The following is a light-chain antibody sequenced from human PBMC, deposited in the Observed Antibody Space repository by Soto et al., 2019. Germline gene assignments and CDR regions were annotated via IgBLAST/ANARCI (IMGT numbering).Light chain of an antibody. CDR1: QTIRTW. J-gene: IGKJ5*01. Sequence: DIQMTQSPSTLSASVGDRVTITCRASQTIRTWLAWYQHKPGKAPNLLIYDASTLMSGVPSRFSGSGSGTEVTLTISSLQPGDFATYYCQQSETYPLAFGQGTRLDI. CDR3: QQSETYPLA. V-gene: IGKV1-5*01. CDR2: DAS.